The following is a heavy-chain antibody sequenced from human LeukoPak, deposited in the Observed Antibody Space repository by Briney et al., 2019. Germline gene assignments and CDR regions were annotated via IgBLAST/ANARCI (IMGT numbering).Heavy chain of an antibody. D-gene: IGHD3-22*01. Sequence: GASVKVSCKASGGTFSSYAISWVRQAPGQGLEWMGGIIPIFGTANYAQKFQGRVTITTDESTSTAYMELSSLRSEDTAVYYCARGPLTPSYYCDSSGYQFDYWGQGALVTVSS. CDR3: ARGPLTPSYYCDSSGYQFDY. CDR2: IIPIFGTA. CDR1: GGTFSSYA. V-gene: IGHV1-69*05. J-gene: IGHJ4*02.